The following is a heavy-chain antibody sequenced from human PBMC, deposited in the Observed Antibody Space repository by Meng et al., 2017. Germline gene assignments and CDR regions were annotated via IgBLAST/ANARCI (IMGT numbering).Heavy chain of an antibody. CDR2: IKPDGTMT. CDR3: ARSDWFDP. CDR1: GFTFRNYW. Sequence: EGQLVECGGGLVQSGGSLRLSCTASGFTFRNYWMHWVRQAPGKGLVWVSRIKPDGTMTVYADSVKGRFTISRDNAKNTLYLQMNSLRSDDMAVYYCARSDWFDPWGQGTLVTVSS. V-gene: IGHV3-74*01. J-gene: IGHJ5*02.